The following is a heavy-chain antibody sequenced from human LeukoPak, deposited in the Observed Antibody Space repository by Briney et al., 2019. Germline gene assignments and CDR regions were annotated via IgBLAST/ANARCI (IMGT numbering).Heavy chain of an antibody. V-gene: IGHV1-69*06. Sequence: GASVKVSCKASGGTFSSYAISWVRQAPGQGLEWMGGIIPIFGTANYAQKFQGRVTITADKSTSTAYMELSSLRSEDTAVYYCARDLGSPGGSGGFVHCYYYGMDVWGQGTTVTVSS. CDR3: ARDLGSPGGSGGFVHCYYYGMDV. D-gene: IGHD2-15*01. CDR2: IIPIFGTA. J-gene: IGHJ6*02. CDR1: GGTFSSYA.